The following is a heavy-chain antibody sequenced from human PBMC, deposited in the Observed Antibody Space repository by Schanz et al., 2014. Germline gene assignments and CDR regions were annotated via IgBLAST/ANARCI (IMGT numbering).Heavy chain of an antibody. Sequence: QVQLVESGGGVVQPGGSLRLSCAASGFSFSGYGMHWVRQAPGKGLEWVAVILYDGSKTYYADSVKGRFTISRDNSKNTLSLQMNSLRAEDTAVYYCAREEGYGYGPGAFDIWGQGTMVTVSS. CDR3: AREEGYGYGPGAFDI. V-gene: IGHV3-33*01. CDR2: ILYDGSKT. D-gene: IGHD5-18*01. CDR1: GFSFSGYG. J-gene: IGHJ3*02.